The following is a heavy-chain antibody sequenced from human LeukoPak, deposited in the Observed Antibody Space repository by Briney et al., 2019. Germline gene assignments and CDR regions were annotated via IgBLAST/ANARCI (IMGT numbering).Heavy chain of an antibody. CDR3: AKDSDIAVAGSDDALDV. V-gene: IGHV3-30*18. J-gene: IGHJ3*01. CDR2: ISFDGSIE. CDR1: GFTFSSYG. D-gene: IGHD6-19*01. Sequence: PGKSLRLSCAAAGFTFSSYGMHWVRQTPGKGLEWVALISFDGSIEYYAVSVKGRFTISRDNSKNTLFLQMNSLRPEDTAVYYCAKDSDIAVAGSDDALDVWGQGTMVTVSS.